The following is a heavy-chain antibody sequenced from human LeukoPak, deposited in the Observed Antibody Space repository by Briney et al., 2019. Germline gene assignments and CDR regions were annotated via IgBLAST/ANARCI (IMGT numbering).Heavy chain of an antibody. D-gene: IGHD1-20*01. CDR1: GFTFSSYA. Sequence: PGGSLRLSCAASGFTFSSYAMNWVRQAPGKGLEWVSGISGSGGSTYYADSVKGRFTISRDNSKNTLYLQMNSLRAEDTAVYYCAKDQNNLDDAFDIWGQGTMVTVSS. V-gene: IGHV3-23*01. J-gene: IGHJ3*02. CDR2: ISGSGGST. CDR3: AKDQNNLDDAFDI.